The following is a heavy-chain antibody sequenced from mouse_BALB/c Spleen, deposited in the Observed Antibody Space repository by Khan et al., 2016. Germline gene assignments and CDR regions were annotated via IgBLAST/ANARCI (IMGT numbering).Heavy chain of an antibody. V-gene: IGHV14-3*02. CDR3: ASYYFDY. Sequence: VRLQQSGAELVKPGASVKLSCTASGFNIKDTYMHWVKQRPEQGLEWIGRIDPANGNTKYDPKFQGKATITADTSPNTAYLQLSSLTSEDTAVYYCASYYFDYWGQGTTLTVSS. J-gene: IGHJ2*01. CDR1: GFNIKDTY. CDR2: IDPANGNT.